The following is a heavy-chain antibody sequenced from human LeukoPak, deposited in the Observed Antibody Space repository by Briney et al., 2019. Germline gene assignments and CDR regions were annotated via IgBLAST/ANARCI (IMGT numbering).Heavy chain of an antibody. Sequence: ASVKVSCKASGYTFTSYAMNWVRQAPGQGLEWMGWINTNTGNPTYAQGFTGRFVFSLDTSVSTAYLQISSLKAEDTAVYYCARAPQYIAAAGRRGNWFDPWGQGTLVTVSS. CDR1: GYTFTSYA. D-gene: IGHD6-13*01. CDR3: ARAPQYIAAAGRRGNWFDP. J-gene: IGHJ5*02. CDR2: INTNTGNP. V-gene: IGHV7-4-1*02.